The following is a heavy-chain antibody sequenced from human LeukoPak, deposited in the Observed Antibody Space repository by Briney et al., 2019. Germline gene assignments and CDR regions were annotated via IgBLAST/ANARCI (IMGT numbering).Heavy chain of an antibody. CDR2: ISWDGGST. D-gene: IGHD2-2*01. V-gene: IGHV3-43D*04. Sequence: GGSLRLSCAASGFTFDDYAMHWVRQAPGKGLEWVSLISWDGGSTHYADSVKGRFTISRDNSKNSLYLQMNSLRAEDTALYYCAKASMGYCSSTSCYEAYYGMDVWGKGTTVTVSS. CDR1: GFTFDDYA. CDR3: AKASMGYCSSTSCYEAYYGMDV. J-gene: IGHJ6*04.